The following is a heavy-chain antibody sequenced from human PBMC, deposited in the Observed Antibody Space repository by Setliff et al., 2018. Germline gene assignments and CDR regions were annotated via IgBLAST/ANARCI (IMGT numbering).Heavy chain of an antibody. Sequence: GSLRLSCAASGFTFSSYAMSWVRQAPGKGLEWVSLITGSGGGTYYADSVKGRLTISRDNSKNTLYLQMNSLRAEDMALYYCAKAMRGGIAAAGAFDYWGQGTLVTVSS. J-gene: IGHJ4*02. V-gene: IGHV3-23*01. CDR2: ITGSGGGT. D-gene: IGHD6-13*01. CDR1: GFTFSSYA. CDR3: AKAMRGGIAAAGAFDY.